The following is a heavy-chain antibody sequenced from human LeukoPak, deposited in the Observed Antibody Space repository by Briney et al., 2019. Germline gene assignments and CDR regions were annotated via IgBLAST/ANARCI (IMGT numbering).Heavy chain of an antibody. V-gene: IGHV3-30*18. CDR2: ISYDGSNQ. CDR1: GFTFSSYA. CDR3: AKDRRATVTTGNLNAFDI. D-gene: IGHD4-17*01. Sequence: GGSLRLSCTASGFTFSSYAFHWVRQAPGKGLEWVAFISYDGSNQYYADSVRGRLTISRDNSKNTLYLQMNSLRAEDTAVYYCAKDRRATVTTGNLNAFDIWGQGTMVTVSS. J-gene: IGHJ3*02.